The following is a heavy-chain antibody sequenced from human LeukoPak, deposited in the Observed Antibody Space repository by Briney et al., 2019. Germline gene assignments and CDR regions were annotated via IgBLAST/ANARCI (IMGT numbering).Heavy chain of an antibody. CDR2: LWYDGSNK. Sequence: GGSLRLSCAASGFTFSRYGVHWVRQAPGKGLEWVALLWYDGSNKYYVDSVKGRFTISRDNSKNTLYLEMNRLRVEDTAVYYCARGWGSAWDLGMDVWGQGTTVTVSS. CDR3: ARGWGSAWDLGMDV. J-gene: IGHJ6*02. D-gene: IGHD6-19*01. CDR1: GFTFSRYG. V-gene: IGHV3-33*01.